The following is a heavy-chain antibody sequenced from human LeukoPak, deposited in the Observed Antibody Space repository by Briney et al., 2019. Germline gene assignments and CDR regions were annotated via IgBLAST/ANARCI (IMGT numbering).Heavy chain of an antibody. D-gene: IGHD5-24*01. CDR2: ITSDGSST. Sequence: GGSLRLSCAGSRCSFSSYCMYGVGQAPGKGLVWVSRITSDGSSTAYADSVKDRLTISRDNTKNTLYLLMNSLRVEDTAVYYWVAVRRNLQCAQGGQGTLVTVSS. J-gene: IGHJ4*02. CDR3: VAVRRNLQCAQ. CDR1: RCSFSSYC. V-gene: IGHV3-74*01.